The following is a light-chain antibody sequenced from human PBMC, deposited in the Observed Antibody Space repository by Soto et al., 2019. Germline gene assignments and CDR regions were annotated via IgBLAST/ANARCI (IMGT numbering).Light chain of an antibody. V-gene: IGKV3-20*01. CDR1: QSVSSSY. Sequence: EVVLTQSPVTLSWSLGERATLSCRASQSVSSSYLAWYQQKPGQAPRLLIYGASSRATGIPDRFSGSGSGTDFNLTIIRLEPEDYAVYYCQQYDTSSWAYTFGQGTKLEIK. CDR2: GAS. CDR3: QQYDTSSWAYT. J-gene: IGKJ2*01.